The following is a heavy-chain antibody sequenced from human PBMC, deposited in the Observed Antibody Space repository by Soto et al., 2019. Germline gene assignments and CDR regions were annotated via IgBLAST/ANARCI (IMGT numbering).Heavy chain of an antibody. CDR2: IYWDDDK. Sequence: SGPTLVNPTQTLTLTCTFSGFSLSTSGVGVGWIRQPPGKALEWLALIYWDDDKRYSPSLKSRLTITKDTSKNQVVLTMTNMDPVDTATYYCAHRLSIAAAGNPIYYYYYGMDVWGQGTTVTAP. CDR3: AHRLSIAAAGNPIYYYYYGMDV. V-gene: IGHV2-5*02. J-gene: IGHJ6*02. CDR1: GFSLSTSGVG. D-gene: IGHD6-13*01.